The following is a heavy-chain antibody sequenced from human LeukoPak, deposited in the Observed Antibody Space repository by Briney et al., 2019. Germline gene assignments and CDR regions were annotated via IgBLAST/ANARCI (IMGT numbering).Heavy chain of an antibody. CDR3: ARDQPYMDV. J-gene: IGHJ6*03. CDR2: IYHSGGT. CDR1: GYSISSGYY. Sequence: SETLSLTCIVSGYSISSGYYWVWIRQPPGKGLVWIGSIYHSGGTLYNPSLKSRVTISVDTSKNKFSLKLSSVPAADTAMYYCARDQPYMDVWGEGTTVTVSS. V-gene: IGHV4-38-2*02.